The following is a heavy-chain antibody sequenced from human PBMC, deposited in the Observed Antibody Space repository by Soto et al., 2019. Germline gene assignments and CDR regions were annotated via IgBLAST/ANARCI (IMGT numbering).Heavy chain of an antibody. D-gene: IGHD3-22*01. Sequence: LRLSCAASGFTFSSYGMHWVRQALGKGLEWVAVIWYYGSNKYYADSVKGRFTISRDNCKNTLYLQMNSLRAEDTAVYYCAREIYQAAYYDGRGSYFDYWGQGTLVTVSS. CDR2: IWYYGSNK. J-gene: IGHJ4*02. CDR3: AREIYQAAYYDGRGSYFDY. V-gene: IGHV3-33*01. CDR1: GFTFSSYG.